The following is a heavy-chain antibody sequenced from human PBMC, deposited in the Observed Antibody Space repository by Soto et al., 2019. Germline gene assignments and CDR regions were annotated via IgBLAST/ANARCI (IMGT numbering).Heavy chain of an antibody. CDR3: VRGQEVGAHFFDF. CDR2: IGTIGDT. Sequence: GGSLRLSCEVSGFTFRSFDFHWVRQPPGKGLEWVATIGTIGDTYYPVSVKGRFTVSRENANSSVSLQMNSLRVEDTAVYFCVRGQEVGAHFFDFWGQGAPVTVSS. CDR1: GFTFRSFD. J-gene: IGHJ4*02. D-gene: IGHD4-17*01. V-gene: IGHV3-13*01.